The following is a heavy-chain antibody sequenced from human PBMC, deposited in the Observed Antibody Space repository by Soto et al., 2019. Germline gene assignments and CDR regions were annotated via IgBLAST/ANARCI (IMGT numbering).Heavy chain of an antibody. CDR2: ISSSSSYI. Sequence: GSLRPPCSASGCSFRSYSMNGVRQAPGKGLEWVSSISSSSSYIYYADSVKGRFTISRDNAKNSLYLQMNRLRAEDTAVYYCARVPETALGWLQGYGMDVWGQGTKVTVYS. CDR1: GCSFRSYS. D-gene: IGHD5-12*01. J-gene: IGHJ6*02. CDR3: ARVPETALGWLQGYGMDV. V-gene: IGHV3-21*01.